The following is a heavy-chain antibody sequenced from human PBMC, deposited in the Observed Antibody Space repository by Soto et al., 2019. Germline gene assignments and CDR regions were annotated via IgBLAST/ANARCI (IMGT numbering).Heavy chain of an antibody. D-gene: IGHD3-9*01. CDR1: GYSFTSYW. Sequence: PGESLKISCKGSGYSFTSYWIGWVRQMPGKGLEWMGIIYPGDSDTRYSPYFQGQVTISADKSISTAYMQWSSLKASDTAMYYCARGDYDILTGSYKSYYGMDVWGQGTTVTVSS. CDR3: ARGDYDILTGSYKSYYGMDV. V-gene: IGHV5-51*01. J-gene: IGHJ6*02. CDR2: IYPGDSDT.